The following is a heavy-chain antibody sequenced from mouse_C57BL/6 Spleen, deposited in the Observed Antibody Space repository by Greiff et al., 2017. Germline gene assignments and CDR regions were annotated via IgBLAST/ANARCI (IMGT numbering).Heavy chain of an antibody. Sequence: QVQLQQPGPELVKPGASVKISCKASGYAFSSSWMNWVKQRPGKGLEWIGRIYPGDGDTNYNGKFKGKATLTADKSSSTAYMQLSSLPSEDSAVYFCARNAGLLLYYFDYWGKGTTLTVSS. CDR1: GYAFSSSW. CDR2: IYPGDGDT. J-gene: IGHJ2*01. D-gene: IGHD2-3*01. CDR3: ARNAGLLLYYFDY. V-gene: IGHV1-82*01.